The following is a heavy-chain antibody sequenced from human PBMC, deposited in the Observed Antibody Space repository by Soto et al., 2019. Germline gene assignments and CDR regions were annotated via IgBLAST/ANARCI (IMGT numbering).Heavy chain of an antibody. CDR1: GGTFSTYT. D-gene: IGHD6-13*01. Sequence: QVQLVQSGAEVKKPGSSVKVSCKASGGTFSTYTIIWVRQAPGQGLEWMGRILPMLDITNSAQRFQGRVTITADKSTSTAYLELSSLISEDTAVYYCNLGSCSADTFDIWGRGTMVTVSS. J-gene: IGHJ3*02. CDR3: NLGSCSADTFDI. CDR2: ILPMLDIT. V-gene: IGHV1-69*02.